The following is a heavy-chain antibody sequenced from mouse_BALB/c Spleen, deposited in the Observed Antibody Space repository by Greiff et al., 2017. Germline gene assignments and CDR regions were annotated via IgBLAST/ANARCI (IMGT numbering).Heavy chain of an antibody. CDR1: GYSITSDYA. D-gene: IGHD1-2*01. CDR2: ISYSGST. Sequence: DVQLVESGPGLVKPSQSLSLTCTVTGYSITSDYAWNWIRQFPGNKLEWMGYISYSGSTSYNPSLKSRISITRDTSKNQFFLQLNSVTTEDTATYYCAIITTALFDYWGQGTTLTVSS. V-gene: IGHV3-2*02. J-gene: IGHJ2*01. CDR3: AIITTALFDY.